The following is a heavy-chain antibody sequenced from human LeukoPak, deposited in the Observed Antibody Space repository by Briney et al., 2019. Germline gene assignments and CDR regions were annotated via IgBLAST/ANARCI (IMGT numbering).Heavy chain of an antibody. V-gene: IGHV3-7*04. J-gene: IGHJ4*02. CDR1: GFTFSSYW. CDR3: ARARIDY. Sequence: GGSLRPSCVGSGFTFSSYWMTWVRQAPGKGLEWVANIKDDGSEKYSVDSVKGRFTISRDNAKNLLYLQMSSLRAEGTAVYYCARARIDYWGQGTLVTVSS. D-gene: IGHD1-14*01. CDR2: IKDDGSEK.